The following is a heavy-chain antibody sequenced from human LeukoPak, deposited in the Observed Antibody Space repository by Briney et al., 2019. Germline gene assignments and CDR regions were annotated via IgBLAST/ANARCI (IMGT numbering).Heavy chain of an antibody. CDR1: GGSISSGDYY. D-gene: IGHD6-19*01. J-gene: IGHJ4*02. V-gene: IGHV4-30-4*01. CDR3: ARGLLYSSGWYYFDY. CDR2: IYYSGST. Sequence: PSQTLSLTCTVSGGSISSGDYYWSWIRQPPGKGREWIGYIYYSGSTYYNPPLKSRVTISVDTSKNQFSLKLSSVTAADTAVYYCARGLLYSSGWYYFDYWGQGTLVTVSS.